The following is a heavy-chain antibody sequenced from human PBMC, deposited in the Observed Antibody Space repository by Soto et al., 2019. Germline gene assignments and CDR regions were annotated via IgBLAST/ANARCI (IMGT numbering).Heavy chain of an antibody. CDR1: GYTFNTFY. CDR3: ARSDFDWLSQARYYFDY. V-gene: IGHV1-46*02. J-gene: IGHJ4*02. D-gene: IGHD3-9*01. Sequence: QVQLVQSGAEVKKPGASVKVSCKASGYTFNTFYIHWVRQAPGQGLEWMGIINPSGGSTTYAQKFQGRGTMTRDTSTSTVYMELSSLRSEDTALYYCARSDFDWLSQARYYFDYWGQGTLVTVSS. CDR2: INPSGGST.